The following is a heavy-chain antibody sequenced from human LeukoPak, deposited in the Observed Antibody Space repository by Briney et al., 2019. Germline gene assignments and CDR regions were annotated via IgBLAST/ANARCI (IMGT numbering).Heavy chain of an antibody. CDR1: GYTFTGYY. CDR2: INPNSGGT. V-gene: IGHV1-2*06. D-gene: IGHD5-12*01. CDR3: ARGQEWLNWFDP. Sequence: ASVKVSCKASGYTFTGYYMHWVRQAPGQGLEWMGRINPNSGGTNYAQKFQGRVTMTRDTSISTAYMELSRLRSDDTAAYYCARGQEWLNWFDPWGQGTLVTVSS. J-gene: IGHJ5*02.